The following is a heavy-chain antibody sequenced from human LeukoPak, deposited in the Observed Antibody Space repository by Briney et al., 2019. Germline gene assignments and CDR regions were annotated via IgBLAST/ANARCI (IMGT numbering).Heavy chain of an antibody. CDR3: TSGASIAVAGPVYYYYYMDV. CDR2: IRSKAYGGTT. D-gene: IGHD6-19*01. V-gene: IGHV3-49*04. J-gene: IGHJ6*03. CDR1: GFTFCDYA. Sequence: PGRSLRLSCTASGFTFCDYAMSWVRQAPGKGLEWVGFIRSKAYGGTTEYAASVKGRFTISRDDSKSLAYLQMNSLKTEDTAVYYCTSGASIAVAGPVYYYYYMDVWGKGTTVTVSS.